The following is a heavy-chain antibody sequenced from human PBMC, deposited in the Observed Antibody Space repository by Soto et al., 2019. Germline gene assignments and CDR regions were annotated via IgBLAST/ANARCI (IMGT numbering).Heavy chain of an antibody. CDR3: AGDYDFWSGRPPETQFDY. D-gene: IGHD3-3*01. CDR1: GFTFSSYS. V-gene: IGHV3-48*01. J-gene: IGHJ4*02. CDR2: ISSSSSTI. Sequence: GGSLRLSCAASGFTFSSYSMNWVRQAPGKGLEWVSYISSSSSTIYYADSVKGRFTISRDNAKNSLYLQMNSLRAEDTAVYYCAGDYDFWSGRPPETQFDYWGQGTRVTVSS.